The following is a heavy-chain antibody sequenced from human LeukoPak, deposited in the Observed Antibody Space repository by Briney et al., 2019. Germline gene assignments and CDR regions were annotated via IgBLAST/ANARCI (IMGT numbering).Heavy chain of an antibody. CDR2: INLNSGGT. J-gene: IGHJ4*02. Sequence: ASVKVSCKASGYSFIGYYMHWVRQAPGQGLDWMGWINLNSGGTKYAQKFQGRVTMTRDTSISTVYMELSRLRSDDTAVYYCARDSAAAGGLSFDYWGQGTLATVSS. V-gene: IGHV1-2*02. CDR1: GYSFIGYY. CDR3: ARDSAAAGGLSFDY. D-gene: IGHD6-13*01.